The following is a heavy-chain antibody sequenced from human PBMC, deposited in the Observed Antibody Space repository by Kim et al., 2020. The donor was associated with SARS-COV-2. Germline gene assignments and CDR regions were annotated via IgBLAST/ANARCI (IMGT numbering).Heavy chain of an antibody. V-gene: IGHV3-53*01. J-gene: IGHJ4*02. CDR2: IYRNGTT. CDR1: EFSVSTKT. Sequence: GGSLRLSCAASEFSVSTKTMTWVRQAPGKGLEWVPIIYRNGTTYYADSVKGRFTTSRDTSKNTRYLQMDNLRADDTAVYYCAGENYNNNWSKYWGQGTQVTI. CDR3: AGENYNNNWSKY. D-gene: IGHD1-1*01.